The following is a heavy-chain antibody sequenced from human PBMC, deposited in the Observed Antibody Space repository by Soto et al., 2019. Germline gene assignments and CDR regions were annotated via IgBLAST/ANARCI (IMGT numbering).Heavy chain of an antibody. D-gene: IGHD2-2*01. CDR1: GFTFSSHA. CDR2: ISGSGGST. J-gene: IGHJ4*02. Sequence: PGGSLRLSCAASGFTFSSHAMSWVRQAPGKGLEWVSAISGSGGSTYYADSVKGRFTISRDNSKNTLYLQMNSLRAEDTAVYYCAKVPSEYQLLWCYFDYWGQGTLVTVSS. CDR3: AKVPSEYQLLWCYFDY. V-gene: IGHV3-23*01.